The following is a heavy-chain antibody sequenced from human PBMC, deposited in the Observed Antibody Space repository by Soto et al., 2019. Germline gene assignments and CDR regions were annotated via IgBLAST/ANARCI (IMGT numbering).Heavy chain of an antibody. CDR1: GFTFSSYG. D-gene: IGHD3-22*01. CDR2: ISYDGSNK. Sequence: PGGSLRLSCAASGFTFSSYGMHWVRQAPGKGLEWVAVISYDGSNKYYADSVKGRFTISRDNSKNTLYLQMNSLRAEDTAVYYCAKDQWPTLYYYYDSSGYSHWGQGTLVTVSS. CDR3: AKDQWPTLYYYYDSSGYSH. J-gene: IGHJ4*02. V-gene: IGHV3-30*18.